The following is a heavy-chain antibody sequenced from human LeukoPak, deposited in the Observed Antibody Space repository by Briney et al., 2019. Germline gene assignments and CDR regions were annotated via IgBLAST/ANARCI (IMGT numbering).Heavy chain of an antibody. CDR3: ARASGDIVETATMGSY. CDR2: ISISSSSI. CDR1: GFTFSSYS. D-gene: IGHD5-18*01. J-gene: IGHJ4*02. Sequence: GGSLRLSCAASGFTFSSYSMNWVRQAPGKGLDWVSSISISSSSIYYADSVKGRFTISRDNAKNSLYLQMNSLRAEDTAVYYCARASGDIVETATMGSYWGQGTLVTVSS. V-gene: IGHV3-21*01.